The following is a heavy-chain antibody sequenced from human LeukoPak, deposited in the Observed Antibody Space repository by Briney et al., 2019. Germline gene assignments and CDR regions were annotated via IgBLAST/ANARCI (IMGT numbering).Heavy chain of an antibody. J-gene: IGHJ3*02. D-gene: IGHD3-16*02. CDR2: ISSSGSYI. CDR1: TFTFSSYT. V-gene: IGHV3-21*01. CDR3: ARASDHDWGSYRWDAFDI. Sequence: GGSLRLPCAASTFTFSSYTMNWVRQAPGTGLEWVSSISSSGSYIYYADSLKGRFTVSRDNARKSPYLQMNSLRAEDTAVYYCARASDHDWGSYRWDAFDIWGQGTMVTVSS.